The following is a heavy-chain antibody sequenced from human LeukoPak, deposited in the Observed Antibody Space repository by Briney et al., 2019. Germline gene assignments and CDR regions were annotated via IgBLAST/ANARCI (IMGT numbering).Heavy chain of an antibody. CDR3: ASTTYYYDSSGYYSTGYYFDY. J-gene: IGHJ4*02. D-gene: IGHD3-22*01. V-gene: IGHV4-39*07. CDR1: GGSISSSSYY. CDR2: IYYSGST. Sequence: PSETLSLTCTVSGGSISSSSYYWGWIRQPPGKGLEWIGSIYYSGSTYYNPSLKSRVTISVDTSKNQFSLKLSSVTAADTAVYYCASTTYYYDSSGYYSTGYYFDYWGQGTLVTVSS.